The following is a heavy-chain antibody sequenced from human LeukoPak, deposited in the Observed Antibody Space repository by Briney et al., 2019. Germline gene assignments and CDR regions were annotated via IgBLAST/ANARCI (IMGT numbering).Heavy chain of an antibody. V-gene: IGHV4-34*01. CDR1: GGSFSGYY. D-gene: IGHD6-13*01. CDR2: INHSGST. Sequence: SETLSLTCAVYGGSFSGYYWSWIRQPPGKGLEWIGEINHSGSTNYNPYLKSRGTISVEKSKNQFSLNLSSVTAADTAGYYCASQYSSSWSPSPLFDYWGQGTLVTVSS. J-gene: IGHJ4*02. CDR3: ASQYSSSWSPSPLFDY.